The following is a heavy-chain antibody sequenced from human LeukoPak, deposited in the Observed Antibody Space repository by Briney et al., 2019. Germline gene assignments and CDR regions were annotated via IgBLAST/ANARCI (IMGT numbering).Heavy chain of an antibody. V-gene: IGHV3-30*18. CDR1: GFTFSSYG. Sequence: PGGSLRLSCAASGFTFSSYGMHWVSQAPGKGLEWVAVISYDGSNKYYADSVKGRFTISRDNSKNTLYLQMNSLRAEDTAVYYCAKIPRSSIAVAAHFDYWGQGTLVTVSS. J-gene: IGHJ4*02. D-gene: IGHD6-19*01. CDR3: AKIPRSSIAVAAHFDY. CDR2: ISYDGSNK.